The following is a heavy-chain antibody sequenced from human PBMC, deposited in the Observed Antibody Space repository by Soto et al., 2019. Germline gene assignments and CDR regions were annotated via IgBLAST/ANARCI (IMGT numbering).Heavy chain of an antibody. CDR3: ARGPSGDKVHY. CDR1: GGSISSGGYS. CDR2: IYHSGST. Sequence: SETLSLTCAVSGGSISSGGYSWSWIRQPPGKGLEWIGYIYHSGSTYYNPSLKSRVTISEDRSKNQFSLKLSSVTAADTAVYYCARGPSGDKVHYWGQGALVTVSS. V-gene: IGHV4-30-2*01. D-gene: IGHD7-27*01. J-gene: IGHJ4*02.